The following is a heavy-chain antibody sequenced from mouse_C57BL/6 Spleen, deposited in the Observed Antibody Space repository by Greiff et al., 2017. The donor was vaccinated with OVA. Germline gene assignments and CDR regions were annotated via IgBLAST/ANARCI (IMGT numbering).Heavy chain of an antibody. CDR1: GYTFTSYW. CDR3: ARTPYYYGSSEGFDY. CDR2: INPSNGGT. J-gene: IGHJ2*01. Sequence: QVQLQQPGTELVKPGASVKLSCKASGYTFTSYWMHWVKQRPGQGLEWIGNINPSNGGTNYNEKFKSKATLTVDKSSSTAYMQLSSLTSEASAVYYCARTPYYYGSSEGFDYWGQGTTLTVSS. D-gene: IGHD1-1*01. V-gene: IGHV1-53*01.